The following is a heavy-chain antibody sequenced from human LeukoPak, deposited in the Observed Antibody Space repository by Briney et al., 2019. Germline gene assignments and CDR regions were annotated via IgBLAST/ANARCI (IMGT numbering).Heavy chain of an antibody. CDR3: AREPRSPGGRGRPFDF. CDR1: GGSISSHF. D-gene: IGHD2-15*01. CDR2: IYYSGTT. Sequence: SETLSLTCTVSGGSISSHFWSWIRQPPGKGLEWLAYIYYSGTTNYSPSFKSRVTISVDTSKNQFSLRLSSVTAADTAVYYCAREPRSPGGRGRPFDFWGQGTLVTVSS. V-gene: IGHV4-59*11. J-gene: IGHJ4*02.